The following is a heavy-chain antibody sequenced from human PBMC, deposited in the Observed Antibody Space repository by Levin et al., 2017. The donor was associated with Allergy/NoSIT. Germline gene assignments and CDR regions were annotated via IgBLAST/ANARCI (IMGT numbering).Heavy chain of an antibody. V-gene: IGHV3-9*01. D-gene: IGHD2-15*01. CDR1: GFTFDDYA. CDR3: AKDFDLGYCSGGSCYLEDAFDI. J-gene: IGHJ3*02. Sequence: GGSLRLSCAASGFTFDDYAMHWVRQAPGKGLEWVSGISWNSGSIGYADSVKGRFTISRDNAKNSLYLQMNSLRAEDTALYYCAKDFDLGYCSGGSCYLEDAFDIWGQGTMVTVSS. CDR2: ISWNSGSI.